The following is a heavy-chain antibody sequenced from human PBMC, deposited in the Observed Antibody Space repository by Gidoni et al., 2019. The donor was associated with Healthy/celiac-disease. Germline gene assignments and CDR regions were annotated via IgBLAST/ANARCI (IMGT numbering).Heavy chain of an antibody. CDR2: IRSKAYGGTT. D-gene: IGHD6-19*01. J-gene: IGHJ4*02. Sequence: EVQLVESGGGLVQPGRSLRLSCTASGFTFGDYAMSWVRQAPGKGLEWVGFIRSKAYGGTTEYAASVKGRFTISRDDSKSIAYLQMNSLKTEDTAVYYCTRGGEQWLATPFDYWGQGTLVTVSS. V-gene: IGHV3-49*04. CDR1: GFTFGDYA. CDR3: TRGGEQWLATPFDY.